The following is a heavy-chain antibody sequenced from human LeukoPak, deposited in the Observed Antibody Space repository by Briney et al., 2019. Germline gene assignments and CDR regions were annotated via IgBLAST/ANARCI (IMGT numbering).Heavy chain of an antibody. CDR3: ARVTYSSASFDY. V-gene: IGHV4-59*08. CDR1: GGSISSYY. Sequence: SETLSLTCTVSGGSISSYYWSWIRQPPGKGLEWIGYIYYSGSTNYNPSLKSRVTISVDTSKNQFSLKLSSVTAADTSVYYCARVTYSSASFDYWGQGTLVTVSS. J-gene: IGHJ4*02. CDR2: IYYSGST. D-gene: IGHD6-19*01.